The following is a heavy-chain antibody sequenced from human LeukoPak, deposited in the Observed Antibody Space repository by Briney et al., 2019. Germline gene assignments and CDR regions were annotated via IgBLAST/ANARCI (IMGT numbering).Heavy chain of an antibody. CDR1: GYTFTGYY. J-gene: IGHJ4*02. D-gene: IGHD6-19*01. CDR3: ARDPTGYSSGWYVWFDY. V-gene: IGHV1-2*02. CDR2: INPNSGGT. Sequence: ASVKVSCKASGYTFTGYYMHWVRQAPGQGVEWVGWINPNSGGTNYAQKFQGRVTMTRDTSISTAYMELSRLRSDDTAVYYCARDPTGYSSGWYVWFDYWGQGTLVTVSS.